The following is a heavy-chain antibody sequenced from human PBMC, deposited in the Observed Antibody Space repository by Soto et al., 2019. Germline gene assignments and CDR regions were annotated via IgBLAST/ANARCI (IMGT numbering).Heavy chain of an antibody. CDR3: ARALGSGYERGDY. Sequence: QVQLVQSGGEVKKPGSSVKVSCKASGDTFTNHVFNWVRQAPGQGLEWMGGIISLFGTPHYAQRFQGRVTITADESTATSYMQLSSLRSADTAVYYCARALGSGYERGDYWGQGTLVTVSS. D-gene: IGHD3-22*01. CDR2: IISLFGTP. V-gene: IGHV1-69*12. CDR1: GDTFTNHV. J-gene: IGHJ4*02.